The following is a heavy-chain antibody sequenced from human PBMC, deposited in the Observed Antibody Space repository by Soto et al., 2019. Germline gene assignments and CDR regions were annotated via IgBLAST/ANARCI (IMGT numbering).Heavy chain of an antibody. Sequence: GESLKISCPTSGYTFTNYSISWVRQMPGGGLEWLGLIFPRDFDVRYSPSFEGHVTISADRSTATPFLQWRSLEASDSALYFCATLVSLLQPMDSWGKGTQVTV. J-gene: IGHJ4*02. CDR1: GYTFTNYS. D-gene: IGHD4-4*01. CDR3: ATLVSLLQPMDS. V-gene: IGHV5-51*01. CDR2: IFPRDFDV.